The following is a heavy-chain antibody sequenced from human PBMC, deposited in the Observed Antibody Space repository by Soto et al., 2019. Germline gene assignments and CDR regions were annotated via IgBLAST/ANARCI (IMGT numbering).Heavy chain of an antibody. CDR3: ARVNSGSYSDY. CDR2: IFQSGST. J-gene: IGHJ4*02. Sequence: QVQLQESGPGLVKPSGTLSLTCAVSGGSIRSNNWWSWVRQPPGKGLEWIGEIFQSGSTNNNPSLKPRVTISVDKSKNQFSLKLSSVTAADTAVYYCARVNSGSYSDYWGQGTLVTVSS. CDR1: GGSIRSNNW. V-gene: IGHV4-4*02. D-gene: IGHD1-26*01.